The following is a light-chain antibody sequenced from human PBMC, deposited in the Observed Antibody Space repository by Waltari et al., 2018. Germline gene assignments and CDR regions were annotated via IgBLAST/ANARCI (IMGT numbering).Light chain of an antibody. J-gene: IGLJ1*01. CDR2: DDS. CDR3: QVWGTSGDHV. Sequence: SYVLTQPPSVSVAPGKTARIPCGGNNIGNKRGHWYQQKSGQAPVLVVYDDSDRPSGIPERFSGSNSGNTATLTITRVDTGDEADYYCQVWGTSGDHVFGSGTKVTVL. CDR1: NIGNKR. V-gene: IGLV3-21*03.